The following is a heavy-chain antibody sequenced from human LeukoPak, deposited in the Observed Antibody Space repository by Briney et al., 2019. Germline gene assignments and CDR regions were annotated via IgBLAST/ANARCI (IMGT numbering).Heavy chain of an antibody. Sequence: LSQTLSLTCAISGDSVVTNNVAWNWIRQSPSRGLEWLGRTYLRSKLYNEYAVSVKSRITINPDTSRNHFSLQLNSVIPEDTAVYYCTRGKYSGFDIWGQGTMVTVSS. CDR1: GDSVVTNNVA. D-gene: IGHD2-21*01. V-gene: IGHV6-1*01. J-gene: IGHJ3*02. CDR2: TYLRSKLYN. CDR3: TRGKYSGFDI.